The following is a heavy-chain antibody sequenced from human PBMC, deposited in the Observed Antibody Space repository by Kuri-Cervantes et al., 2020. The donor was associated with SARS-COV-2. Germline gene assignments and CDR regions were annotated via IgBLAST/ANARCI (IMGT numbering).Heavy chain of an antibody. J-gene: IGHJ4*02. D-gene: IGHD5-12*01. CDR1: GGSFSGYY. V-gene: IGHV4-34*01. CDR3: ARRRGYSGYVDRPSYFDY. CDR2: INHSGST. Sequence: SQTLSLTCAVYGGSFSGYYWSWIRQPPGKGLEWIGEINHSGSTSYNPSLKIRVTISVDTSKNQFSLKLSSVTAADTAVYYCARRRGYSGYVDRPSYFDYWGQGTLVTVSS.